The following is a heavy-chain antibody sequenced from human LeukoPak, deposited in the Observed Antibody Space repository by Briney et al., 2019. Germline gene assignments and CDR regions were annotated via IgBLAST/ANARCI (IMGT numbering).Heavy chain of an antibody. Sequence: PSETLSLTCAVSGYSISSGYYWGWIRQPPGKGLEGIGSIYHSGSTYYNPSLKSRVTISVDTSKNQFSLKLSSVTAADTAVYYCARLKRQVGAITRANAFDIWGQGTMVTVSS. CDR2: IYHSGST. CDR3: ARLKRQVGAITRANAFDI. J-gene: IGHJ3*02. V-gene: IGHV4-38-2*01. CDR1: GYSISSGYY. D-gene: IGHD1-26*01.